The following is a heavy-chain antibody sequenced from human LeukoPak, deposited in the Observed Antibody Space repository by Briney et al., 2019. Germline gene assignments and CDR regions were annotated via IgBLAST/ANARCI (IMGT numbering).Heavy chain of an antibody. V-gene: IGHV3-23*01. CDR1: GFTFSSYA. D-gene: IGHD6-13*01. Sequence: PGGSLRLSCAASGFTFSSYAMSWVRQAPGRGLEWVSAISGTGGSTYYADSVKGRFTISRDNSKNTLYLQMNSLRAEDTAVYYCAKSSTGYSNSWYAYYYYYMDVWGKGTTVTASS. J-gene: IGHJ6*03. CDR2: ISGTGGST. CDR3: AKSSTGYSNSWYAYYYYYMDV.